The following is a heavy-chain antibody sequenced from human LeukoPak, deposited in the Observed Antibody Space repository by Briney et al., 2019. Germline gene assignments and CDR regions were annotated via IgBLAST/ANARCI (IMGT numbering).Heavy chain of an antibody. Sequence: SETLSLTCTVSGGSISGSSYHWGWIRQPPREGLEWIGSINYSWHTYYNPSLESRVTISVDSSKNQFSLKVTSVTAADTALYYCAPTYSYTRGGYDYWGPGTLVTVSS. V-gene: IGHV4-39*01. CDR2: INYSWHT. D-gene: IGHD5-18*01. CDR3: APTYSYTRGGYDY. J-gene: IGHJ4*02. CDR1: GGSISGSSYH.